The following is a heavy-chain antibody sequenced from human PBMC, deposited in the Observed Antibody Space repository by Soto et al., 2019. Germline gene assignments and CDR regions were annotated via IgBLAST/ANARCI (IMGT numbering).Heavy chain of an antibody. CDR2: IVVGSGNT. D-gene: IGHD6-19*01. CDR3: AAGPSRSIGWYDDY. Sequence: QMQLVQSGPEVKKPGTSVKVSCKASGFTFTSSAMQWVRQARGQRLEWIGWIVVGSGNTNYAQKFQERVTITRDMPTSAAYMELSGLRSEDTAVYYCAAGPSRSIGWYDDYWGQRTLVTVSS. CDR1: GFTFTSSA. J-gene: IGHJ4*02. V-gene: IGHV1-58*02.